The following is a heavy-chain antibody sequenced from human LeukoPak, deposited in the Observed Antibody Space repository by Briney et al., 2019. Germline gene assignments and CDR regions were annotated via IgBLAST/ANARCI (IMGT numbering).Heavy chain of an antibody. CDR1: GVTFSSYG. V-gene: IGHV3-30*18. J-gene: IGHJ4*02. Sequence: GGSLRLSCAASGVTFSSYGMHWVRQAPGKGMEWEAVISSDGSNKHYADSVKGRFTISRDNSKNTLYLQKNSLRAEDTAVYYCAKDLTGVNYCLDQWGQGTLVTVSS. D-gene: IGHD1-7*01. CDR3: AKDLTGVNYCLDQ. CDR2: ISSDGSNK.